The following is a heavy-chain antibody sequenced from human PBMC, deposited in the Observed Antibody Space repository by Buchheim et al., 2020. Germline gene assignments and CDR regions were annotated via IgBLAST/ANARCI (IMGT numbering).Heavy chain of an antibody. Sequence: EVQLVESGGGLVQPGGSLRLSCAASGFTLSSYSMNWVRQAPGKGLEWVSYITHTSGTIYYADSVKGRFTISRDNAKNSLYLQMNSLGGEDTAVYYCARVRSGYYVDYWGQGTL. CDR2: ITHTSGTI. CDR1: GFTLSSYS. D-gene: IGHD3-3*01. J-gene: IGHJ4*02. V-gene: IGHV3-48*01. CDR3: ARVRSGYYVDY.